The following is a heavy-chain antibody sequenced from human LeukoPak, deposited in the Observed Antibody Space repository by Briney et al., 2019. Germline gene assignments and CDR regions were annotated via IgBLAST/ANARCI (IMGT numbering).Heavy chain of an antibody. J-gene: IGHJ4*02. CDR1: GYTFTGYY. V-gene: IGHV1-2*02. CDR2: INPNSGGT. D-gene: IGHD3-9*01. Sequence: ASVKVSCKASGYTFTGYYMHWVRQAPGQGLEWMGWINPNSGGTNYAQKFQGRVTMTRDTSISTAYMELSRLRSDDTAVYYCARAVLRYFGWLSYWGQGTLVTVSS. CDR3: ARAVLRYFGWLSY.